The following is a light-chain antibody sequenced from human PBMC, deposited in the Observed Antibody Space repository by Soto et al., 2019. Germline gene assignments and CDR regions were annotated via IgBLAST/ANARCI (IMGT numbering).Light chain of an antibody. CDR2: MVS. CDR3: MQGTHWPYT. V-gene: IGKV2-30*01. CDR1: QSLVYRDGNTY. J-gene: IGKJ2*01. Sequence: DVVMTQSPPSLPVTPGQPASISCRSSQSLVYRDGNTYLTWFQQRPGQSPRRLTYMVSNRDSGVPARFSGSGSGTDFTLKISRVEAEDVGVYYCMQGTHWPYTFGQGTKLEIK.